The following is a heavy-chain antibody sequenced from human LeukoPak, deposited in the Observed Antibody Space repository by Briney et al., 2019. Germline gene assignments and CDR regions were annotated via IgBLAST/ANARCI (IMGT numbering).Heavy chain of an antibody. V-gene: IGHV3-23*01. CDR2: ISGSGSGT. Sequence: GGSLRLSCEASGVTLNSYVMIWVRQAPGKGPEWVSGISGSGSGTYYADSVKGRFAISRDNSKNTLYLQMNSLRVEDTAVYYCVQEGPRGLAFDIWGQGTKVTVSS. CDR1: GVTLNSYV. CDR3: VQEGPRGLAFDI. J-gene: IGHJ3*02.